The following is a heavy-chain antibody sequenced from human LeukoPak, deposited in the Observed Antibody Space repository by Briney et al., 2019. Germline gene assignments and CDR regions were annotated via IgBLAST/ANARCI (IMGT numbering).Heavy chain of an antibody. CDR2: ISGSDGST. J-gene: IGHJ4*02. D-gene: IGHD6-19*01. V-gene: IGHV3-23*01. CDR1: GFTFSSYA. Sequence: GGSLRLSCAASGFTFSSYAMSWVRQAPGKGLEWVSAISGSDGSTYDADSVKGRFTISRDNSKNTVFLQMNSLRTEDAAVYYCARVVYSSGWYIDYWGQGTLVTVSS. CDR3: ARVVYSSGWYIDY.